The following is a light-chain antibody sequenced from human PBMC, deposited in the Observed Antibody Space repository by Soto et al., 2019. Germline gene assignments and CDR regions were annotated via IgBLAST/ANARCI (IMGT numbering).Light chain of an antibody. V-gene: IGLV2-8*01. CDR2: EVS. J-gene: IGLJ1*01. CDR1: SSDVGGYNY. Sequence: QSVLTQPPSASGSPGQSVTISCTGTSSDVGGYNYVSWYQQHPGKAPKLMIYEVSKRPSGVPDRFSGSKSGNTASLTVSGLQAEDEADYYCSSYAGSNNQGAFGTGTKVTVL. CDR3: SSYAGSNNQGA.